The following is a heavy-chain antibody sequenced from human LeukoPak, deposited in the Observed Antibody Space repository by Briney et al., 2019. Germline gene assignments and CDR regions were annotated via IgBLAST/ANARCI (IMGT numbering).Heavy chain of an antibody. V-gene: IGHV4-59*01. Sequence: SETLSLTCTVSGGSISTYYWNWIRQPPGKGLEWIGYIYHSGSTNYNPPLQSRVTISVDTSKNQFSLNLNSVTAADTAVYYCARGGAARLHFQNWGQGTLVTVSS. CDR2: IYHSGST. CDR3: ARGGAARLHFQN. D-gene: IGHD6-6*01. J-gene: IGHJ1*01. CDR1: GGSISTYY.